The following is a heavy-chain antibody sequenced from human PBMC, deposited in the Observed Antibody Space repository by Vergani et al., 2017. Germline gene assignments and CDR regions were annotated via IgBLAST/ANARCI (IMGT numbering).Heavy chain of an antibody. D-gene: IGHD2-15*01. CDR3: ARDLAATNYYYYYMVV. CDR1: GGTFSSYA. CDR2: IIPIFGTA. Sequence: QVQLVQSGAEVKKPGSSVKVSCKASGGTFSSYAISWVRQAPGQGLEWMGGIIPIFGTANYAQKFQGTVTITADESTSTSYMELSSLRSEDTAVYYCARDLAATNYYYYYMVVWGKGTTVTVSS. J-gene: IGHJ6*03. V-gene: IGHV1-69*01.